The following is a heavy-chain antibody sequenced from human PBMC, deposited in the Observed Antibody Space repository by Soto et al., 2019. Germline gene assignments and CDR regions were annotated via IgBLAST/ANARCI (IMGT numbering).Heavy chain of an antibody. CDR3: ASQATGWYPDY. J-gene: IGHJ4*02. CDR1: GGSISSGGYY. CDR2: IYDGGST. V-gene: IGHV4-31*03. Sequence: QVELRESGPGLVKPSQILSLACTVSGGSISSGGYYWSWIRQHPGKGLEWIGYIYDGGSTYYNPSLKSRVTISVDTSKNQFSLKLSSVTAADTAVYYCASQATGWYPDYWGQGTLVTVS. D-gene: IGHD6-19*01.